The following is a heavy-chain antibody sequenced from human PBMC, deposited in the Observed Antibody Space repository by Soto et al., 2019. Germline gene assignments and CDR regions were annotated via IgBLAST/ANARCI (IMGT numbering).Heavy chain of an antibody. D-gene: IGHD5-12*01. CDR3: ATSMGIWLFDY. Sequence: GGSLRLSCAASGFTVSSNYMSWVRQAPGKGLEWVSVIYSGGGTYYADSVKGRFTISRDNSKNTLYLQMNSLRAEDTAVYYCATSMGIWLFDYWGQGTLVTVSS. J-gene: IGHJ4*02. CDR2: IYSGGGT. CDR1: GFTVSSNY. V-gene: IGHV3-53*01.